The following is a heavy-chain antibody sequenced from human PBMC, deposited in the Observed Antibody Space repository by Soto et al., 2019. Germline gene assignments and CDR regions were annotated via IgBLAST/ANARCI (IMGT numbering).Heavy chain of an antibody. CDR3: ARGGIVAVPAALSSYHDYTNYRFDS. CDR1: GGSFSDFA. Sequence: QVQLAQSGAEVRKPGSSVKVSCGASGGSFSDFAFSWVRQAPGQGLEWMGGIIPMFAASKYAQRFQDRVTITADESTSTVYLALSSLTSDDTATYYCARGGIVAVPAALSSYHDYTNYRFDSWGQGTLVTVSS. J-gene: IGHJ4*02. V-gene: IGHV1-69*01. D-gene: IGHD2-15*01. CDR2: IIPMFAAS.